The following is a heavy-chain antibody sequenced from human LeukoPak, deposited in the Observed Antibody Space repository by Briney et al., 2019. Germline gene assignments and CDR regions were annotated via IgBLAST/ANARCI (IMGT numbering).Heavy chain of an antibody. D-gene: IGHD6-19*01. CDR2: IDKTTYPT. CDR1: EFIFSDYA. CDR3: AKFEGATIPGWFNDY. Sequence: GGSLRLSCAASEFIFSDYAMRWVRQAPGKGLEWVSTIDKTTYPTFYADSVKGRFTISRDNSKNTLYLQINSLRTEDTAVYFCAKFEGATIPGWFNDYWGQGILVTASS. J-gene: IGHJ4*02. V-gene: IGHV3-23*05.